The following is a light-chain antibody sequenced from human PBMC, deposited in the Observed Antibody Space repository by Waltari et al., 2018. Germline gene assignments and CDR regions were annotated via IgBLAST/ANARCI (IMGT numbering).Light chain of an antibody. J-gene: IGKJ3*01. CDR3: QQRLGT. V-gene: IGKV3-11*01. CDR2: DAS. CDR1: QSVSSY. Sequence: EFVLTQSPATLSLSPGERATLSCRASQSVSSYLAWYQQKRGQPPRLLIYDASNRATDIPARFSGSGSGTDFTLTISSLEPEDFAVYYCQQRLGTFGPGTKVEI.